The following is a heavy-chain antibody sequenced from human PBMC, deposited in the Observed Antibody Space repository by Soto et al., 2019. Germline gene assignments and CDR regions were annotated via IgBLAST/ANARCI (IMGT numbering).Heavy chain of an antibody. Sequence: GESLKISCKGSGYSFTSYWISWVRQMPGKGLEWMGRIDPSDSYTNYSPSFQGHVTISADKSISTAYLQWSSLKASDTAMYYCARRYPYCSSTSCYVGGYYYGMDVWGQGTTVTVSS. CDR2: IDPSDSYT. J-gene: IGHJ6*02. CDR3: ARRYPYCSSTSCYVGGYYYGMDV. CDR1: GYSFTSYW. D-gene: IGHD2-2*01. V-gene: IGHV5-10-1*01.